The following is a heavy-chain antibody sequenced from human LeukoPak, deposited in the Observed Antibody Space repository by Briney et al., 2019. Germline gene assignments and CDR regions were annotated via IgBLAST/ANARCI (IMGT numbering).Heavy chain of an antibody. Sequence: GASVKVSCKASGYTFTSYYMHWVRQAPGQGLEWMGIINPSGGSTSYAQKFQGRVTMTRETSTSTVYLELSSLRSEDTAVYSCARDSRGTPYYFDYWGQGTLVTVSS. CDR1: GYTFTSYY. D-gene: IGHD2-15*01. CDR2: INPSGGST. CDR3: ARDSRGTPYYFDY. J-gene: IGHJ4*02. V-gene: IGHV1-46*01.